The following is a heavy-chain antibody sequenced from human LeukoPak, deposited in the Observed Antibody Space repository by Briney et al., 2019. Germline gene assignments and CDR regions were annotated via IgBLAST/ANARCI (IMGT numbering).Heavy chain of an antibody. Sequence: KTSETLSLTCTASGGSISGSNYYWGWIRQPPGKGLEWIGSIYYLGFLYSDPSLKSRVTMSVDTSKNQFSLKLTSVTAADTAVYYCARGPNAHQTVLFGQWLVYYFDYWGQGTLVTVSS. D-gene: IGHD6-19*01. J-gene: IGHJ4*02. V-gene: IGHV4-39*01. CDR2: IYYLGFL. CDR3: ARGPNAHQTVLFGQWLVYYFDY. CDR1: GGSISGSNYY.